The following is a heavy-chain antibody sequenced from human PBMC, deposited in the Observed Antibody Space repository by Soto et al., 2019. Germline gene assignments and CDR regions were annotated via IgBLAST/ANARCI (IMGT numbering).Heavy chain of an antibody. V-gene: IGHV4-31*03. CDR3: ARGGDDSSGYYYGLVFDY. CDR1: GGSISSGGYY. D-gene: IGHD3-22*01. CDR2: IYYRGST. Sequence: QVQLQESGPGLVKPSQTLSLTCTVSGGSISSGGYYWSWIRQHPGKGLEWIGYIYYRGSTYYNPSLKSRVNISVDTSKNQFSLKLSSVTAADTAVYYCARGGDDSSGYYYGLVFDYWGQGTLVTVSS. J-gene: IGHJ4*02.